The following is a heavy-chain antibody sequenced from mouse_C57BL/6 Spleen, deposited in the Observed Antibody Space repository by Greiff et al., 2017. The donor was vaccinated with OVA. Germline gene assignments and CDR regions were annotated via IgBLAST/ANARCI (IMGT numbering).Heavy chain of an antibody. J-gene: IGHJ2*01. D-gene: IGHD2-4*01. CDR2: ISSGGSYT. CDR1: GFTFSSYG. Sequence: EVKLMESGGDLVKPGGSLKLSCAASGFTFSSYGMSWVRQTPDKRLEWVATISSGGSYTYYPDSVKGRFTISRDNAKNTLYLQMSSRKSEDTAMYYCARHYDYDDGYYFDYWGQGTTLTVSS. CDR3: ARHYDYDDGYYFDY. V-gene: IGHV5-6*01.